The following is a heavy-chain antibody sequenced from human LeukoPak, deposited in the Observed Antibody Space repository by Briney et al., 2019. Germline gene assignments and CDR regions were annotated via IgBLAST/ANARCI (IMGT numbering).Heavy chain of an antibody. CDR2: ISGSGGNT. CDR1: GFTFNTYT. D-gene: IGHD1-26*01. V-gene: IGHV3-23*01. J-gene: IGHJ2*01. CDR3: AKDRTVGASYWYFDL. Sequence: GGSLRLSCAASGFTFNTYTMNWVRQAPGKGLEWVSYISGSGGNTYYADSVKGRFTISRDSSKNTLFLHMNTLRAEDTAIYYCAKDRTVGASYWYFDLWGRGTLVTVSS.